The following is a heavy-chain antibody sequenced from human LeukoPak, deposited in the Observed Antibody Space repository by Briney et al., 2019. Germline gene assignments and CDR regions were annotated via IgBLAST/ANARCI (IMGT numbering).Heavy chain of an antibody. CDR1: GYTFTGYY. V-gene: IGHV1-2*02. CDR3: ARNFDMKGFDP. Sequence: ASVKVSCQASGYTFTGYYMNWVRQAPGQGLEWMGWINSDSGFTKYAQKFQGRVTMTRDTSITTVYMDLTRLTSDDTAVYYCARNFDMKGFDPWGQGTLVTVSS. J-gene: IGHJ5*02. D-gene: IGHD3-9*01. CDR2: INSDSGFT.